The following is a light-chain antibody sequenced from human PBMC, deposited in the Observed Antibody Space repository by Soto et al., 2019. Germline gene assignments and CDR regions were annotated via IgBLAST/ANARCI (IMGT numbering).Light chain of an antibody. CDR2: EVH. J-gene: IGLJ1*01. Sequence: QSALTHPASVSGSPGQSITLSCTGTTSDVGTYDLVSWYQQHPGKAPKLKIYEVHKPPSGMSGRFSGSKSGNTASLTISGLQAEDEADYYCSSYANSATYVFGTGTKLTVL. CDR3: SSYANSATYV. V-gene: IGLV2-23*02. CDR1: TSDVGTYDL.